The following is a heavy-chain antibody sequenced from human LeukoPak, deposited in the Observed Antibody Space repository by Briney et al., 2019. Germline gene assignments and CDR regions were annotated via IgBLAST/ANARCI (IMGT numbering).Heavy chain of an antibody. Sequence: GGSLRLSCAASGFTFSSFGMHWVRQAPGKGLEWVAVIWYDAGNKYYADSVKGRFTISRDNSKNTLYLQMNSLRDDDTAVYYCVRGVGVSRFNYLDPWGQGTLVIVSS. V-gene: IGHV3-33*01. CDR1: GFTFSSFG. CDR3: VRGVGVSRFNYLDP. CDR2: IWYDAGNK. J-gene: IGHJ5*02. D-gene: IGHD1-7*01.